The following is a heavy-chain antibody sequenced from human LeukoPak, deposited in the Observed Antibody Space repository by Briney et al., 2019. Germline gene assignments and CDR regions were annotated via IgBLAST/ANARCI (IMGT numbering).Heavy chain of an antibody. J-gene: IGHJ6*03. V-gene: IGHV4-59*01. D-gene: IGHD6-13*01. Sequence: SETLSLTCTVSGGSISSYYWSWIRQPPGKGLEWIGYIYYSGSTNYNPSLKSRVTISVDTSKNQFSLKLSSVTAADTAVYFCARGRVSSSSWFSTYYYYFYMDVWGKGTTVTVSS. CDR2: IYYSGST. CDR3: ARGRVSSSSWFSTYYYYFYMDV. CDR1: GGSISSYY.